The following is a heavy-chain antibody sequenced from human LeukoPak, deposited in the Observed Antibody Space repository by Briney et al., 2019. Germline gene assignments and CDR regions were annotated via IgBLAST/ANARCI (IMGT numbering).Heavy chain of an antibody. CDR1: GYTFTGYY. Sequence: ASVKVSCKASGYTFTGYYMHWVRQAPGQGLERMGWINPNSGGTNYAQKFQGRVTMTRDTSISTAYMELSRLRSDDTAVYYCARDYYDSSGYNWFDPWGQGTLVTVSS. CDR2: INPNSGGT. D-gene: IGHD3-22*01. J-gene: IGHJ5*02. CDR3: ARDYYDSSGYNWFDP. V-gene: IGHV1-2*02.